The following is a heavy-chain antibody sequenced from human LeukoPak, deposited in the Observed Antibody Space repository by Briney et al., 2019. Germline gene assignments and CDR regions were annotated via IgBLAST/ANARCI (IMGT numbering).Heavy chain of an antibody. J-gene: IGHJ3*02. CDR1: GFTFSSYE. D-gene: IGHD7-27*01. CDR3: ATLPEQGSPWGAFDI. V-gene: IGHV3-48*03. Sequence: GGSLRLSCAASGFTFSSYEMNWVRQAPGKGLEWVSYISSSGSTIYYADSVKGRFTISRDNAKNSLYLQMNSLRAEDTAVYYCATLPEQGSPWGAFDIWGQGTMVTVSS. CDR2: ISSSGSTI.